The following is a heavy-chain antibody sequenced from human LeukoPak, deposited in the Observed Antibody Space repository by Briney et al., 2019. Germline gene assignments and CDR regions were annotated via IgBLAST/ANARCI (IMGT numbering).Heavy chain of an antibody. Sequence: HPGGSLRLSCAASGFTFSSYGMSWVRQAPGKGLEWVSAISGSGGSTYYADSVKGRFTISRDNSKNTLYLQMNSLRAEDTAVYYCAKDRPSYYYGSGSVDYWGQGTLVTVSS. CDR2: ISGSGGST. D-gene: IGHD3-10*01. CDR3: AKDRPSYYYGSGSVDY. V-gene: IGHV3-23*01. J-gene: IGHJ4*02. CDR1: GFTFSSYG.